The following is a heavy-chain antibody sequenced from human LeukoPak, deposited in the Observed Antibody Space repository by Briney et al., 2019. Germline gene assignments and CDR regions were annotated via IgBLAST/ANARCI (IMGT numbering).Heavy chain of an antibody. CDR2: IWHDGSNK. D-gene: IGHD5-12*01. CDR3: ARDRYSGYGGYFDY. V-gene: IGHV3-33*01. Sequence: GGSLRLSCAASGFTFSSYGMHWVRQAPGKGLEWVAVIWHDGSNKYYAGSVKGRFTISRDNSKNTLYLQMNSLRAEDTAVYYCARDRYSGYGGYFDYWGQGTLVTVSS. J-gene: IGHJ4*02. CDR1: GFTFSSYG.